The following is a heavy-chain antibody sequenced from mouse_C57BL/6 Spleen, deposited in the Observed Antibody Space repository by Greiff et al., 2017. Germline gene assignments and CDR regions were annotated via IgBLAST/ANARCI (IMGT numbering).Heavy chain of an antibody. Sequence: EVQVVESGGGLVKPGGSLKLSCAASGFTFSSYAMSWVRQTPEKRLEWVATISDGGSYTYYPDNVKGRFTISRDNAKNNLYLQMSHLKSEDTAMYYCARDNDYYGSSYWYFDVWGTGTTGTVSS. CDR2: ISDGGSYT. CDR1: GFTFSSYA. V-gene: IGHV5-4*01. CDR3: ARDNDYYGSSYWYFDV. J-gene: IGHJ1*03. D-gene: IGHD1-1*01.